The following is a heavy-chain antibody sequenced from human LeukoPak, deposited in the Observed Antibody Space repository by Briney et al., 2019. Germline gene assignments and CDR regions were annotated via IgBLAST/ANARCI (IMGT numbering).Heavy chain of an antibody. D-gene: IGHD3-22*01. Sequence: GSLRLSCAASGFTFSSYAMSWVRQAPGKGLEWVSAISGSGGSTYYADSVKGRFTISRDNSKNTLYLQMNSLRAEDTAVYYCAKDPSYYYDSSDWFDPWGQGTLVTVSS. CDR1: GFTFSSYA. V-gene: IGHV3-23*01. CDR2: ISGSGGST. J-gene: IGHJ5*02. CDR3: AKDPSYYYDSSDWFDP.